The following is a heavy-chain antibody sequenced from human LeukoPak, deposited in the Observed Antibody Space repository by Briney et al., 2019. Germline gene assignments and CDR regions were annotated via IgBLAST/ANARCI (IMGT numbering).Heavy chain of an antibody. Sequence: GESLQISCKGSGYRFTSYWIGWVRQMPGKGLEWMGIIYPGDSDTRYSPSFQGQVTISAAKSIITASLQWSSLKASDTAMYYCARQSSTAYYDSRGLPYDAFDIWGQGTMVTVSS. CDR3: ARQSSTAYYDSRGLPYDAFDI. CDR2: IYPGDSDT. CDR1: GYRFTSYW. V-gene: IGHV5-51*01. J-gene: IGHJ3*02. D-gene: IGHD3-22*01.